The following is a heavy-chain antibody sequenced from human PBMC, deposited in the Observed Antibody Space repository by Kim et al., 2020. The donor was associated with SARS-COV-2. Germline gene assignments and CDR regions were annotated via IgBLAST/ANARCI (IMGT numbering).Heavy chain of an antibody. CDR2: ISATDDRT. Sequence: GGSLRLSCADSGFTSSIYSMSWVRQVPGRGLEWVSAISATDDRTYYADSAKGRFTISRDNSKNTLYLQMNNLKAEDTAVYYCAKDRLAGEWGQVPLVSVSS. J-gene: IGHJ4*02. D-gene: IGHD2-15*01. CDR3: AKDRLAGE. V-gene: IGHV3-23*01. CDR1: GFTSSIYS.